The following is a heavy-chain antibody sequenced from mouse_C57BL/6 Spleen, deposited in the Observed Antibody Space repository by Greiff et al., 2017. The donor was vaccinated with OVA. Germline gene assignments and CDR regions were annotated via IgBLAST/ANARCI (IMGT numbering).Heavy chain of an antibody. CDR3: ARDYDYDEGYYAMDY. Sequence: EVQLVESGGGLVKPGGSLKLSCAASGFTFSDYGMHWVRQAPEKGLEWVAYISSGSSTIYYADTVKGRFTISRDNAKNTLFLQMTSLRSEDTAMYYCARDYDYDEGYYAMDYWGQGTSVTVSS. D-gene: IGHD2-4*01. CDR1: GFTFSDYG. V-gene: IGHV5-17*01. CDR2: ISSGSSTI. J-gene: IGHJ4*01.